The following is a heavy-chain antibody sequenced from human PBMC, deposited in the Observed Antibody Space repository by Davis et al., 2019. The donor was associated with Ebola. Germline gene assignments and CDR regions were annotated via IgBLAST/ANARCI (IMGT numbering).Heavy chain of an antibody. Sequence: SETLSLTCAVYGGSFSGYSWSWIRQPPGKGLEWIGYIYHSGSTYYNPSLKSRVTISVDRSKNQFSLKLSSVTAADTAVYYCARTTVTRSIGAFDYWGQGTLVTVSS. D-gene: IGHD4-17*01. CDR3: ARTTVTRSIGAFDY. CDR1: GGSFSGYS. CDR2: IYHSGST. V-gene: IGHV4-30-2*01. J-gene: IGHJ4*02.